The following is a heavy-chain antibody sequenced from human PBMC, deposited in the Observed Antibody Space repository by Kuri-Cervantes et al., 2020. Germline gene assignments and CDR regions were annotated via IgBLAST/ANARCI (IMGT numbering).Heavy chain of an antibody. D-gene: IGHD3-16*01. CDR3: ARDTNWGSYPSGGKLQDGFDI. Sequence: SLKISCAASGFTFSSYWMHWVRQAPGKGLVWVSGISWNSGSIGYADSVKGRFTISRDNAKNSLYLQMNSLRAEDTALNYCARDTNWGSYPSGGKLQDGFDIWGQGTRVTVSS. CDR2: ISWNSGSI. V-gene: IGHV3-9*01. J-gene: IGHJ3*02. CDR1: GFTFSSYW.